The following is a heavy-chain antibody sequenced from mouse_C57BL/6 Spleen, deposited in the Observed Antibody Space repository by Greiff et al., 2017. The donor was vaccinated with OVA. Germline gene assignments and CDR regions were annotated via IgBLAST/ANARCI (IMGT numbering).Heavy chain of an antibody. J-gene: IGHJ2*01. CDR2: IYPGDGDT. V-gene: IGHV1-80*01. Sequence: QVHVKQSGAELVKPGASVKISCKASGYAFSSYWMNWVKQRPGKGLEWIGQIYPGDGDTNYNGKFKGKATLTADKSSSTAYMQLSSLTSEDSAVYFCARGNYLYYFDYWGQGTTLTVSS. CDR1: GYAFSSYW. D-gene: IGHD2-1*01. CDR3: ARGNYLYYFDY.